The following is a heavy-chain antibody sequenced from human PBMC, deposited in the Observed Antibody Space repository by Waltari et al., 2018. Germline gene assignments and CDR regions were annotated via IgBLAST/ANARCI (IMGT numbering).Heavy chain of an antibody. V-gene: IGHV1-46*01. CDR2: INPGGGGT. J-gene: IGHJ4*02. CDR3: ARERPHTFFFDY. Sequence: QVLLLQSGAEVKTPGASVKISCEASGYAFTSFYIHWVRQAPGHGLEYVGYINPGGGGTGYAPNFRDRVTMTRDTSTSTLYMELSSLTSDDTAIYYCARERPHTFFFDYWSQGTLVTVSS. CDR1: GYAFTSFY.